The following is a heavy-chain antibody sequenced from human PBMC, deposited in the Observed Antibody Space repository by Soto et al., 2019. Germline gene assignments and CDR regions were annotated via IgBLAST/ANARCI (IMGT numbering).Heavy chain of an antibody. CDR3: ARGALVLDH. V-gene: IGHV3-7*04. CDR2: IKEDGSEK. D-gene: IGHD2-8*02. CDR1: GFTFNSYW. Sequence: EVQVVESGGDLVQPGGSLRLSCAASGFTFNSYWMSWVRQAPGKGLEWVANIKEDGSEKYHVDSVKGRFTISRDNAQNSLFLQMNSLRAEDTAVHYCARGALVLDHWGQGTLVTVSS. J-gene: IGHJ4*02.